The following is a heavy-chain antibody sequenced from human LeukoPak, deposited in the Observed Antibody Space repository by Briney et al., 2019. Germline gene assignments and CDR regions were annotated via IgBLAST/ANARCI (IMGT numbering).Heavy chain of an antibody. V-gene: IGHV3-48*03. J-gene: IGHJ6*03. Sequence: GGSLRLSCAASGFTFSSYEMNWVRQAPGKGLEWVSYISSFSSTIYYADSVMGRFTISRDNAKNSLYLQMNSLRAEDTAVYYCARVVVVVVAAYDYMDVWGKGTTVTVSS. CDR2: ISSFSSTI. CDR1: GFTFSSYE. CDR3: ARVVVVVVAAYDYMDV. D-gene: IGHD2-15*01.